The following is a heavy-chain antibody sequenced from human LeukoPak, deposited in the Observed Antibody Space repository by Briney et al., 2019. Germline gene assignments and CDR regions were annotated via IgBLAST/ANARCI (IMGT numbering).Heavy chain of an antibody. V-gene: IGHV3-23*01. CDR2: ISGSGDNI. CDR1: GFTISSYG. CDR3: VREHYNYYMDV. J-gene: IGHJ6*03. Sequence: PGGSLRLSCAASGFTISSYGMSWVRQAPGKGLEWVSAISGSGDNIYYADSVKGRFTISRDNGKNSLYLQMNSLRAEDTALYYCVREHYNYYMDVWGKGTTVTVSS.